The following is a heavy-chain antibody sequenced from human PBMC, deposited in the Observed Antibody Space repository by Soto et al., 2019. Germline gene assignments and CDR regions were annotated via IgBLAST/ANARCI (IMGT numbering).Heavy chain of an antibody. J-gene: IGHJ4*02. CDR2: IKNKANSYTT. Sequence: VQLVESGGGLVQPGGSLRLXCAASGFXXSDXXXXXXRQAPGKGLEWVGRIKNKANSYTTEYAASVKGRFTISRDDSKNSLYLQMNSLKTEDTAVYYCTRISLVGATGGRYFDYWGQGTLLTVSS. CDR3: TRISLVGATGGRYFDY. V-gene: IGHV3-72*01. CDR1: GFXXSDXX. D-gene: IGHD1-26*01.